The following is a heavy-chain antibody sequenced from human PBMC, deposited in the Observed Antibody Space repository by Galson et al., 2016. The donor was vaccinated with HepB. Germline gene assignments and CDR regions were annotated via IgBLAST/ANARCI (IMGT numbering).Heavy chain of an antibody. CDR2: EEYAGTEE. CDR3: ARNRGYSGYDAFDI. J-gene: IGHJ3*02. CDR1: GFCCGNCW. Sequence: SMLLSCAAYGFCCGNCWLRDVRQAPGTGLEWVANEEYAGTEESCVGHVKGRFTISQDNAKNSVYLQMNSLRAEDTAVYYCARNRGYSGYDAFDIWGQGTMVTVSS. D-gene: IGHD5-12*01. V-gene: IGHV3-7*05.